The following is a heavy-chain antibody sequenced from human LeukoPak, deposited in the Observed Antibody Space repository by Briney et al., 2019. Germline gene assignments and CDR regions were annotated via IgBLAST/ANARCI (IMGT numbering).Heavy chain of an antibody. CDR1: GFTFSSYG. V-gene: IGHV3-23*01. J-gene: IGHJ4*02. D-gene: IGHD3-10*01. CDR2: ISGSGGAT. Sequence: GGTLRLSCAASGFTFSSYGMSWVRQAPGKGLEWVSGISGSGGATYYADSVKGRFTISRDDPHNTLYLQMNSLRAEDTAVYFCARGGVDYYGSGTYYLMYYFDYWGQGALVTVSS. CDR3: ARGGVDYYGSGTYYLMYYFDY.